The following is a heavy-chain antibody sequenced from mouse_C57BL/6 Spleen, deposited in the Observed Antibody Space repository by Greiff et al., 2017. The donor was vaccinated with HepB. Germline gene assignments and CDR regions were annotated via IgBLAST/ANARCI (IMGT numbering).Heavy chain of an antibody. Sequence: EVMLVESGEGLVKPGGSLKLSCAASGFTFSSYAMSWVRQTPEKRLEWVAYISSGGDYIYYADTVKGRFTISRDNARNTLYLQMSSLKSEDTAMYYCTRGALYGGYFDYWGQGTTLTVSS. V-gene: IGHV5-9-1*02. CDR3: TRGALYGGYFDY. J-gene: IGHJ2*01. CDR2: ISSGGDYI. CDR1: GFTFSSYA. D-gene: IGHD1-1*01.